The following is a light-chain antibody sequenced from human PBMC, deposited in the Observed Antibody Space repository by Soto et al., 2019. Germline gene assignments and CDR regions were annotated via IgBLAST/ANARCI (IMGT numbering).Light chain of an antibody. J-gene: IGKJ1*01. CDR1: QSVLYSSNNKNY. V-gene: IGKV4-1*01. CDR3: QRYYRTPRS. Sequence: DIVMTQSPDSLAVSLGERATINCKSSQSVLYSSNNKNYLAWYQQNPGQPPKLLIYWASTRASGVPDRFSGSGSGTDLTLTISSLQAEDVAVYYCQRYYRTPRSFGQGTKVEIK. CDR2: WAS.